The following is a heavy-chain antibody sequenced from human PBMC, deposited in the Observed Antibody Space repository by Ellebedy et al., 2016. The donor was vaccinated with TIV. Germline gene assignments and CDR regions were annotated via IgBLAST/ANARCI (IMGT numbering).Heavy chain of an antibody. D-gene: IGHD6-13*01. V-gene: IGHV4-34*01. CDR3: ARNPYSSSWYGLDY. CDR2: INHRGNG. CDR1: GGSFSGYY. Sequence: MPGGSLRLSCAVFGGSFSGYYWTWIRQPPGKELEWIGEINHRGNGNYNPSLASRVTISVDPSKNQFSLKMTSVTAADTAVYYCARNPYSSSWYGLDYWGQGTLVTVSS. J-gene: IGHJ4*02.